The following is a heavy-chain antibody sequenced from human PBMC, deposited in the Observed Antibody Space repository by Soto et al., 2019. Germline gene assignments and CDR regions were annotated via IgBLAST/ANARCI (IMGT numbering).Heavy chain of an antibody. CDR1: GYTLTELS. D-gene: IGHD3-10*01. J-gene: IGHJ6*02. Sequence: EASVKVSCKVSGYTLTELSMHWVRQAPGKGLEWMGGFDPEDGETIYAQKFQGRVTMTEDTSTDTAYMELSSLRSEDTAVYYCATDRMGITMVRGVPYYYYYYGMDVWGQGTTVTVSS. V-gene: IGHV1-24*01. CDR2: FDPEDGET. CDR3: ATDRMGITMVRGVPYYYYYYGMDV.